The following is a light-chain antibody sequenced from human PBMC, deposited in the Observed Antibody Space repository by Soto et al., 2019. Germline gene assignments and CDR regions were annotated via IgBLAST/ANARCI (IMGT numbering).Light chain of an antibody. CDR1: SGHSSYA. J-gene: IGLJ7*01. V-gene: IGLV4-69*01. Sequence: QPVLTQSPSASASLGASVKLTCTLSSGHSSYAIAWHQQQPEKGPRYLMKLNSDGSHSKGDGIPDRFSGSSSGAERYLTISSLQSEDEADYYCQTWGTGIAVFGGGTQLTVI. CDR2: LNSDGSH. CDR3: QTWGTGIAV.